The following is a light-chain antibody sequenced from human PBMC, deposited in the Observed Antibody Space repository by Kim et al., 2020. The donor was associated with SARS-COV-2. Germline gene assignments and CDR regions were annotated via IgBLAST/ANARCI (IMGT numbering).Light chain of an antibody. V-gene: IGKV3-11*01. J-gene: IGKJ2*01. CDR3: QQRSNWPLYT. CDR1: QSVSSY. CDR2: DAS. Sequence: LSPGERATRSCRASQSVSSYLAWYQQKPGQAPRLLNYDASNRATGIPARFSGSGSGTDFTLTISSLEPEDFAVYYCQQRSNWPLYTFGQGTKLEI.